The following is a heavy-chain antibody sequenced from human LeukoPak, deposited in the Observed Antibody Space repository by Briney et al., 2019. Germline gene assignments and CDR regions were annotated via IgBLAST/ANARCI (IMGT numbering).Heavy chain of an antibody. CDR2: IYYSGTT. CDR3: ARAYNRNDFDY. D-gene: IGHD1-14*01. Sequence: SETLSLTCTVSGGSISSYYWNWIRQPPGKGLEWIGYIYYSGTTNYNPSLKSRVTISVDTSKKQFSLKLSSVTAADTAVYYCARAYNRNDFDYWDQGTLVTVSS. CDR1: GGSISSYY. J-gene: IGHJ4*02. V-gene: IGHV4-59*01.